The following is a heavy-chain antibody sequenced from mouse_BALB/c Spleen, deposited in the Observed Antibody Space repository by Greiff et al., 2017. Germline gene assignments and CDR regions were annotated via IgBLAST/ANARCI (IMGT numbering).Heavy chain of an antibody. J-gene: IGHJ3*01. CDR3: ARGDYGSSYNFAY. CDR2: ISSGSSTI. D-gene: IGHD1-1*01. CDR1: GFTFSSFG. Sequence: EVKLMESGGGLVQPGGSRKLSCAASGFTFSSFGMHWVRQAPEKGLEWVAYISSGSSTIYYSDTVKGRFTISRDNPKNNLFLQMTSLSSEDTAMYYCARGDYGSSYNFAYWGQGTLVTVSA. V-gene: IGHV5-17*02.